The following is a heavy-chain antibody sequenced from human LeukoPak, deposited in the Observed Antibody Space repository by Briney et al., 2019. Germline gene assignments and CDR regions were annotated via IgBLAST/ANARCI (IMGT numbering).Heavy chain of an antibody. CDR3: ARSGYSYGYYFDY. Sequence: PGESLRISCQGSGYSFTSYWISWVRQMPGKGREWMGRIDPIDSYTNYSPSFQGHVTISADKSSSTASLQWSSLKASDTAMDYCARSGYSYGYYFDYWGQGTLVTVSS. V-gene: IGHV5-10-1*01. CDR2: IDPIDSYT. CDR1: GYSFTSYW. J-gene: IGHJ4*02. D-gene: IGHD5-18*01.